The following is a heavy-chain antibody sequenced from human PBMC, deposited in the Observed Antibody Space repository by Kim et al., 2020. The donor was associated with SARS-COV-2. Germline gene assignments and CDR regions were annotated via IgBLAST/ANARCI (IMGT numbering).Heavy chain of an antibody. CDR3: AKSMGGSGSYYNVVLNWFDP. J-gene: IGHJ5*02. Sequence: ASVKVSCKASGYTFTSYAMHWVRQAPGQRLEWMGWINAGNGNTKYSQKFQGRVTITRDTSASTAYMELSSLRSEDTAVYYCAKSMGGSGSYYNVVLNWFDPWGQGTLVTVSS. CDR1: GYTFTSYA. D-gene: IGHD3-10*01. V-gene: IGHV1-3*01. CDR2: INAGNGNT.